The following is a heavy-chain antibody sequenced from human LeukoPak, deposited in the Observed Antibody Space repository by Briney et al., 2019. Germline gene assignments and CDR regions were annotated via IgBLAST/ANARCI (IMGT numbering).Heavy chain of an antibody. Sequence: PVGSLRLSCAASGFTFSGSAMHWVRQASGKGLEWVGRIRSKANSYATAYAASVKGRFTISRDDSKNTAYLQMNSLKTEDTAVYYCTRPTYYDILTGYYAPGHWGQGTLVTVSS. CDR2: IRSKANSYAT. D-gene: IGHD3-9*01. V-gene: IGHV3-73*01. CDR1: GFTFSGSA. CDR3: TRPTYYDILTGYYAPGH. J-gene: IGHJ4*02.